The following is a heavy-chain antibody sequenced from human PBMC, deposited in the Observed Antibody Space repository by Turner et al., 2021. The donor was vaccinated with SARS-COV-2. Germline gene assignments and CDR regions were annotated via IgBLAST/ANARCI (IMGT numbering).Heavy chain of an antibody. D-gene: IGHD2-2*01. V-gene: IGHV3-21*01. CDR2: ISSRRSYR. CDR1: GFTFSSYS. CDR3: ARDHRPVVVPAAKRAGSYYYGMDV. J-gene: IGHJ6*02. Sequence: EVQLVESGGGLVKPGGSLRLSCAASGFTFSSYSMNWVRQATGKGLEWVSSISSRRSYRYYADSVKGRFTISRDNAKNSLYLQMNSLRAEDTAVYYCARDHRPVVVPAAKRAGSYYYGMDVWGQGTTVTVSS.